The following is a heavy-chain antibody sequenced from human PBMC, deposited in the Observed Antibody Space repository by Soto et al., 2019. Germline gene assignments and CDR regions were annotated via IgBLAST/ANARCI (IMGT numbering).Heavy chain of an antibody. J-gene: IGHJ6*03. Sequence: GGSLRLSCAASGFTFGSYAMSWVRQAPGKGLEWVSTISGSGGSTYYADSVKGQFTISRDNSKNTLYLQMNSLRAEDTAIYFCAKAVQPYYYYYMDVWGKGTTVGVSS. CDR1: GFTFGSYA. V-gene: IGHV3-23*01. CDR3: AKAVQPYYYYYMDV. D-gene: IGHD3-10*01. CDR2: ISGSGGST.